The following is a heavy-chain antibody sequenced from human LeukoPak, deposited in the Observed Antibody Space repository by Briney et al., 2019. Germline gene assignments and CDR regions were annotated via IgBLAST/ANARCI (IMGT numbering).Heavy chain of an antibody. J-gene: IGHJ6*02. D-gene: IGHD2-15*01. Sequence: GGSLRLSCAASGFTFSGYAMHWVRQAPGKGLEWVAVISDDESNKYYTDSVKGRFTIPRDNSKNTLYLQMNSLRAEDSALYYCARAGLAATHYYYYGMDVWGQGTTVTVSS. CDR1: GFTFSGYA. CDR2: ISDDESNK. V-gene: IGHV3-30-3*01. CDR3: ARAGLAATHYYYYGMDV.